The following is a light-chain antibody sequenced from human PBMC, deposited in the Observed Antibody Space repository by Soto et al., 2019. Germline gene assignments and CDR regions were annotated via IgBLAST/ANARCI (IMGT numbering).Light chain of an antibody. CDR3: CSYAGSSTWV. CDR2: DVS. CDR1: SSDIGGYIY. V-gene: IGLV2-11*01. Sequence: QSVLTQPRSVSGSPGQSVTISCTGTSSDIGGYIYVSWYQQYPGKAPKLLIYDVSKRPSGVPDRFSGSKSGNTASLTISGLQPEDEVDYYCCSYAGSSTWVFGGGTKLTV. J-gene: IGLJ3*02.